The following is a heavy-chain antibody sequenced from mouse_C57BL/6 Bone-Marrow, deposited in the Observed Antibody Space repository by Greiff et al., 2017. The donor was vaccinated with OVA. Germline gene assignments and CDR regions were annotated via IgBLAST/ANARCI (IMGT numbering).Heavy chain of an antibody. V-gene: IGHV5-4*03. CDR3: AIYDYDWIAY. CDR2: ISDGGSYT. Sequence: EVMLVESGGGLVKPGGSLKLSCAASGFTFSSYAMSWVRQTPEKRLEWVATISDGGSYTYYPDNVKGRFTISRDNAKNNLYLQMSHLKSEDTAMYYCAIYDYDWIAYWGQGTLVTVSA. J-gene: IGHJ3*01. CDR1: GFTFSSYA. D-gene: IGHD2-4*01.